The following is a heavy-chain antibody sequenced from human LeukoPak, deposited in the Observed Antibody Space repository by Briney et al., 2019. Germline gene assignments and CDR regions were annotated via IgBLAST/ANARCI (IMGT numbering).Heavy chain of an antibody. CDR2: IYHSGST. J-gene: IGHJ6*02. D-gene: IGHD3-3*01. CDR3: ARAPINYDFWSGYYTPAYGMDV. CDR1: GGSISSSNW. Sequence: SETLSLTCAVSGGSISSSNWWSWVRQPPGKGLEWIGEIYHSGSTSYNPSLKSRVTISVDKSKNQFSLKLSSVTAAVTAVYYCARAPINYDFWSGYYTPAYGMDVWGQGTTVTVSS. V-gene: IGHV4-4*02.